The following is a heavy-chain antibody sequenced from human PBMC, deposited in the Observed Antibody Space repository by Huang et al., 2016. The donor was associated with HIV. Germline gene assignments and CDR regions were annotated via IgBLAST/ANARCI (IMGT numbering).Heavy chain of an antibody. CDR3: ARSEPSRYYFDY. Sequence: QVQLVESGGGVVQPGTSLRLSCAASGFTFSNYAMNWVRQGPGNGVEGVAVISNEGSTKYYADSVKGRFTISRDNSKNTVYLQMNSLRAEDTAVYYCARSEPSRYYFDYWGQGTLVTVSS. CDR1: GFTFSNYA. CDR2: ISNEGSTK. V-gene: IGHV3-30-3*01. J-gene: IGHJ4*02.